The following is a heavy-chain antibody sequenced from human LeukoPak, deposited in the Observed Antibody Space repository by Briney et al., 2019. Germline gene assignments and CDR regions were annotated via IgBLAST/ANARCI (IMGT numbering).Heavy chain of an antibody. Sequence: SETLSLTCTVSGGSISSGSYYWSWIRQPAGKGLEWIGRIYTSGSTNYNPSLKSRVTMSVDTSKNQFSLKLSSVTAADTAVYYCAREGSDYYGSGSYYRSYYYYMDVWGKGTTVTISS. V-gene: IGHV4-61*02. CDR2: IYTSGST. D-gene: IGHD3-10*01. CDR1: GGSISSGSYY. J-gene: IGHJ6*03. CDR3: AREGSDYYGSGSYYRSYYYYMDV.